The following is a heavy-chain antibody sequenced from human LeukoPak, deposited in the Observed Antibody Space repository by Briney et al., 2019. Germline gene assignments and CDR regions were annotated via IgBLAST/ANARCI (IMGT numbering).Heavy chain of an antibody. J-gene: IGHJ5*02. CDR2: IYHSGST. D-gene: IGHD6-19*01. CDR3: ARVASSGWYGSLSRRYNWFDP. Sequence: SETLSLTCTVSGYSISSGYYWGWIRQPPGKGLEWIGSIYHSGSTYYNPSLKSRVTISVDTSKNQFSLRLSSVTAADTAVYYCARVASSGWYGSLSRRYNWFDPWGQGTLVTVSS. V-gene: IGHV4-38-2*02. CDR1: GYSISSGYY.